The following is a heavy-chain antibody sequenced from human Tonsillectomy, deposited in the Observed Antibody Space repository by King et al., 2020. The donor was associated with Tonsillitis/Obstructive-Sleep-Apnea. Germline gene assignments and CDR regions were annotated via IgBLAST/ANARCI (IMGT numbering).Heavy chain of an antibody. V-gene: IGHV4-39*01. CDR2: IYYSGST. CDR1: GGSISSSSYY. CDR3: VRLAGIAPNY. Sequence: QLQLQESGPGLVKPSETLSLTCTVSGGSISSSSYYWGWIRQPPGKGLEWIGSIYYSGSTYYNPSLKSRVTISVDTSKNQFSLKLSSLTAADTAVYYCVRLAGIAPNYWGQGTLVTVSS. J-gene: IGHJ4*02. D-gene: IGHD6-13*01.